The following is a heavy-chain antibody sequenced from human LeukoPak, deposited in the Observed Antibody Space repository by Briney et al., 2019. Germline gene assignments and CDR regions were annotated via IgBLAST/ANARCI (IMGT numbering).Heavy chain of an antibody. CDR1: GYSFTSYW. Sequence: GESLKISCKGSGYSFTSYWIGWVRPMPGKGLEWMGIIYPGESDIRYSPSFQGQVTISADKSISTAYLQWTSLKASDTAMYYCARHVAGLVNFDYWGQGTLVTVSS. J-gene: IGHJ4*02. CDR2: IYPGESDI. CDR3: ARHVAGLVNFDY. V-gene: IGHV5-51*01. D-gene: IGHD3/OR15-3a*01.